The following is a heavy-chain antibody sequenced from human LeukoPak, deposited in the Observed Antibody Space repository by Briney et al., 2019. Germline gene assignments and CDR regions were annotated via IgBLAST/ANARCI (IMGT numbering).Heavy chain of an antibody. J-gene: IGHJ4*02. CDR2: ISSSSSYT. D-gene: IGHD6-13*01. Sequence: GGSLRLSCAASGFTFSDYYMSWIRQAPGKGLEWVSHISSSSSYTNYADSVKGRFTISRDNAKNSLYLQMNSLRAEDTAVYYCARKRAAAARGAFDYWGQGTLVTVSS. CDR3: ARKRAAAARGAFDY. CDR1: GFTFSDYY. V-gene: IGHV3-11*03.